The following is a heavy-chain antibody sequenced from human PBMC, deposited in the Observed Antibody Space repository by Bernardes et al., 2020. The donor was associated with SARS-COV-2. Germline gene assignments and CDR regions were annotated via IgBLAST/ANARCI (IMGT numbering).Heavy chain of an antibody. CDR1: GFTFSNYW. D-gene: IGHD5-12*01. CDR3: VRANSGYGRFDY. J-gene: IGHJ4*02. Sequence: GGSLRLSCAASGFTFSNYWMHWVRQAPGKGLVWVSRIYSEVNYADSVKGRFIISRDNAKSTLYLQMNSLRVDDTAVYYCVRANSGYGRFDYWGQGTPVTVSS. V-gene: IGHV3-74*01. CDR2: IYSEV.